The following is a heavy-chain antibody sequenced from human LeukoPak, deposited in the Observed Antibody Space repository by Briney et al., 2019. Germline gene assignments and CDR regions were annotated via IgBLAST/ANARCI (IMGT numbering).Heavy chain of an antibody. Sequence: SETLSLTCAVYGGSFSDYYWTWVRQPPGEGLEWVGEINHSGSPNNNPALKSRVSISFDTPKNQFSLKLTSVTAADTAVYYCGSRRTAMFGVIKGPIDYWGQGTLVTVSS. D-gene: IGHD3-3*01. CDR2: INHSGSP. CDR3: GSRRTAMFGVIKGPIDY. J-gene: IGHJ4*02. CDR1: GGSFSDYY. V-gene: IGHV4-34*01.